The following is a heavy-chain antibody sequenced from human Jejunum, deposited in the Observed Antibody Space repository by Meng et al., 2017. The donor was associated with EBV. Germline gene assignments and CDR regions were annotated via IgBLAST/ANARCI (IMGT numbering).Heavy chain of an antibody. J-gene: IGHJ4*02. CDR2: IYHGGGT. Sequence: HVHFKRSGPSLEKPSGYRSLTSVVSGGSTSDNDWWSWVRQPPGKGREWLGEIYHGGGTNYNPSLESRVTISVDKSKNQFSLKLNSVTVADTAVYYCAGNGYYALEYWGPGILVTVSS. D-gene: IGHD3-22*01. V-gene: IGHV4-4*02. CDR1: GGSTSDNDW. CDR3: AGNGYYALEY.